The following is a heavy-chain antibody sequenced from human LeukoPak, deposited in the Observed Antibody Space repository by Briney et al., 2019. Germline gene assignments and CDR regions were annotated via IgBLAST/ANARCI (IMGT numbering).Heavy chain of an antibody. CDR1: GGTYSSYA. CDR3: ARDVSYCSGGSCYAFDY. D-gene: IGHD2-15*01. Sequence: SVKVSCKASGGTYSSYAISWVRQAPGQGLEWMGGIIPIFGTANYAQKFQGRVTITADESTSTAYMELSSLRSEDTAVYYCARDVSYCSGGSCYAFDYWGQGTLVTVSS. V-gene: IGHV1-69*13. J-gene: IGHJ4*02. CDR2: IIPIFGTA.